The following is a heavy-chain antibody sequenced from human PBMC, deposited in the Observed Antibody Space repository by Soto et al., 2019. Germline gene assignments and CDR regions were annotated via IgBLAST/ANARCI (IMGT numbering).Heavy chain of an antibody. J-gene: IGHJ1*01. V-gene: IGHV1-3*01. D-gene: IGHD2-8*01. CDR2: INAGDGNT. CDR1: GYTFTSYI. Sequence: QVQLVQSGTEVKKPGASVKVSCKASGYTFTSYIMHWVRQAPGQRLEWMGWINAGDGNTKYSQKFQGRVTITRDTSASTAYMELRSLRSDDTAVYYCARGFLCTNGVCPKGGYFQHWGQGTLVTVSS. CDR3: ARGFLCTNGVCPKGGYFQH.